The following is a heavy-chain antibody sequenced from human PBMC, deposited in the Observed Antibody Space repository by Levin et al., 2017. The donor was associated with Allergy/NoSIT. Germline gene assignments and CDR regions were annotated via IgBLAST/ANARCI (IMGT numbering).Heavy chain of an antibody. J-gene: IGHJ4*02. Sequence: GGSLRLSCAASGFTFSTYSMNWVRQAPGKGLEWVSSISSSSNYIYYADSVKGRFTISRDNAKNSLYLQINSLRAEDTDVYYCARGVHDDYWGQGTLVTVS. CDR2: ISSSSNYI. D-gene: IGHD3-10*01. CDR3: ARGVHDDY. CDR1: GFTFSTYS. V-gene: IGHV3-21*01.